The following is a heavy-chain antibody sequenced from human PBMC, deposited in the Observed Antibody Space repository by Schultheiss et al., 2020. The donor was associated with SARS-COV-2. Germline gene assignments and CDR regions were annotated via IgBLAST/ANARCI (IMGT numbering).Heavy chain of an antibody. CDR3: AKIRGCSGGSCYSYYYYAMDV. D-gene: IGHD2-15*01. J-gene: IGHJ6*02. V-gene: IGHV3-23*01. Sequence: GGSLRLSCAASGFTFSSYDMSWVRQAPGKGLEWVSAIGGSGGSTYYADSVKGRFTISRDNSKNTLYLQMNSLRAEDTAVYYCAKIRGCSGGSCYSYYYYAMDVWGQGTTVTVSS. CDR2: IGGSGGST. CDR1: GFTFSSYD.